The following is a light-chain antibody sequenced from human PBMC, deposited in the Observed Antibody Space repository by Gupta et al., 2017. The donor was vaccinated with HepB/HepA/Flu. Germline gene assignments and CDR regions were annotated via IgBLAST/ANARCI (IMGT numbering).Light chain of an antibody. CDR1: QCPLHTTGDNF. CDR3: MQGRQSPRT. V-gene: IGKV2-28*01. J-gene: IGKJ1*01. Sequence: EIVLTQSALFLPVTPAEPACTACRSSQCPLHTTGDNFVYWYLQKPGQAPQLLIYLGFNRASWVPDRFSGSGSGTDFTLNISRVEAEDVGGYFCMQGRQSPRTFGQGTKVEIK. CDR2: LGF.